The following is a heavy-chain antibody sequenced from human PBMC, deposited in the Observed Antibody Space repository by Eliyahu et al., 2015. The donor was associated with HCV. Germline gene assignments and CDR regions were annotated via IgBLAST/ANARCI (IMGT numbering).Heavy chain of an antibody. V-gene: IGHV3-48*03. CDR3: ARDIVVVPAAKILFDY. CDR2: ISSSGSTI. J-gene: IGHJ4*02. CDR1: GFTFSSYE. D-gene: IGHD2-2*01. Sequence: EVQLVESGGGLVQPGGSLRLSCAASGFTFSSYEMNWVRQAPGKGLEWVSYISSSGSTIYYADSVKGRFTISRDNAKNSLYLQMNSLRAEDTAVYYCARDIVVVPAAKILFDYWGQGTLVTVSS.